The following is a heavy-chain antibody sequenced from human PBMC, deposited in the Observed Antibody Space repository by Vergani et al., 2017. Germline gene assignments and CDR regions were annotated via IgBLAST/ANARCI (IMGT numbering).Heavy chain of an antibody. V-gene: IGHV4-59*01. D-gene: IGHD3-10*01. CDR3: ARATYYEGSGSYYYYYYMDV. Sequence: QVQLQESGPGLVKPSETLSLTCTVSGGSISSYYWSWIRQPPGKGLEWIGYIYYSGSTNYNPSLKSRVTIPVDTSKNQFSLRLSSVTAADTAVYYCARATYYEGSGSYYYYYYMDVWGKGTTVTVSS. CDR1: GGSISSYY. CDR2: IYYSGST. J-gene: IGHJ6*03.